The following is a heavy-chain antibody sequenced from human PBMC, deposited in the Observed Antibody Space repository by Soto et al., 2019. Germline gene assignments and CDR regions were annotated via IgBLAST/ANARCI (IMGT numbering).Heavy chain of an antibody. V-gene: IGHV1-69*13. D-gene: IGHD2-15*01. CDR2: IIPIFGTA. J-gene: IGHJ3*02. Sequence: SVKVSCKASGGTFSSYGISWVRQAPGQGLEWMGGIIPIFGTANYAQKFQGRVTITADESTSTAYMELSSLRSEDTAVYYCARGYGSIVVVVAATRAFDIWGQGTMVTVSS. CDR1: GGTFSSYG. CDR3: ARGYGSIVVVVAATRAFDI.